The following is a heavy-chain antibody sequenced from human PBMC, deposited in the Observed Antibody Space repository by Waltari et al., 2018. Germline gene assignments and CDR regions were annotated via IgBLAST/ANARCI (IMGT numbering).Heavy chain of an antibody. D-gene: IGHD3-3*01. J-gene: IGHJ6*03. Sequence: QLQLKESGPGLLRPSETLSLNCSVSGGSISSGDTYWGWISQSPGKGLEWIGSIYYSGTTYYNPSFKSRATISADPSKNLFSLTLDSVTATDTAVYYCATDSRRTIFGVVKFYYYYMDVWGKGTTVTVSS. CDR3: ATDSRRTIFGVVKFYYYYMDV. V-gene: IGHV4-39*07. CDR2: IYYSGTT. CDR1: GGSISSGDTY.